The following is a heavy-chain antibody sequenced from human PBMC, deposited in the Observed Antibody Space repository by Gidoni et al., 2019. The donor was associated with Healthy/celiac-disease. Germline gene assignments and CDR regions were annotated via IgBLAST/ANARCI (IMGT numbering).Heavy chain of an antibody. J-gene: IGHJ3*02. CDR1: GFTFSSYS. D-gene: IGHD2-15*01. Sequence: EVQLVESGGGLVQPGGSLRLSCAASGFTFSSYSMNWVRQAPGKGLEWVSYISSSSSTIYYADSVKSRFTIARDNAKNSLYLQMNSLRAEDTAVYYCARERDYCSGGSCYRSAFDIWGQGTMVTVSS. CDR2: ISSSSSTI. V-gene: IGHV3-48*01. CDR3: ARERDYCSGGSCYRSAFDI.